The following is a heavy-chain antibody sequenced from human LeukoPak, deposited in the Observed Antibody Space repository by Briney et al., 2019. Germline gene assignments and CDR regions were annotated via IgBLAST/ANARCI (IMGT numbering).Heavy chain of an antibody. CDR2: IYSSGST. Sequence: SETLSLTCTVSGGSISSYYWSWIRQPPGKGLEWIGDIYSSGSTNYNPSIKSRVTISVDTSKNQFSLQLSSVTAADTAVYYCARKTGGWYMDYWGQGTLVTVSS. CDR3: ARKTGGWYMDY. CDR1: GGSISSYY. J-gene: IGHJ4*02. D-gene: IGHD6-19*01. V-gene: IGHV4-59*08.